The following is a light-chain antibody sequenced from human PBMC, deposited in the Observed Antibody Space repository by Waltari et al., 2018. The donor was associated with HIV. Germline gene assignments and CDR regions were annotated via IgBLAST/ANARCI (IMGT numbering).Light chain of an antibody. V-gene: IGKV3-20*01. J-gene: IGKJ1*01. CDR3: QQYGSSRET. CDR2: GAS. CDR1: QSVSSSY. Sequence: DIVLTQSPGTLSLSPGERATLSCRARQSVSSSYLAWYQQKPGQAPRLLIYGASNRATGIPDRFSGSGSGTDFTLTISRLEPEDFAVYDCQQYGSSRETFGQGTKVEIK.